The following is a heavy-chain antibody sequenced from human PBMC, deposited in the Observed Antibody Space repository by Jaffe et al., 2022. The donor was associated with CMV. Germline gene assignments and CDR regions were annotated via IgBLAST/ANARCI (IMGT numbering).Heavy chain of an antibody. V-gene: IGHV3-64*01. D-gene: IGHD3-3*01. Sequence: EVQLVESGGGLVQPGGSLRLSCAASGFTFSSYAMHWVRQAPGKGLEYVSAISSNGGSTYYANSVKGRFTISRDNSKNTLYLQMGSLRAEDMAVYYCARGLPYYDLRDGAWTNVWGKGTTVTVSS. J-gene: IGHJ6*04. CDR2: ISSNGGST. CDR3: ARGLPYYDLRDGAWTNV. CDR1: GFTFSSYA.